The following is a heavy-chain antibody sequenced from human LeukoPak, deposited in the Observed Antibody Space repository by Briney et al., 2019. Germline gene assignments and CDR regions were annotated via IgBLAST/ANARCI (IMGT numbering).Heavy chain of an antibody. CDR1: GFTFSTYW. J-gene: IGHJ4*02. CDR3: TRGDYTFDY. Sequence: GGALRLSCAASGFTFSTYWMHWVRPVPGKGLVWVSRINSDGSSTSYADSVKGRLTISRDNIKNTLYLQMNSLTAEDTAVYYCTRGDYTFDYWGQGTLVTVSS. CDR2: INSDGSST. D-gene: IGHD4-17*01. V-gene: IGHV3-74*01.